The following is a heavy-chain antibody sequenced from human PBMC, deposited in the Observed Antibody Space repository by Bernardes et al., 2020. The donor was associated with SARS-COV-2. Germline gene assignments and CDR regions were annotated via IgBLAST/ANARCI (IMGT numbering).Heavy chain of an antibody. CDR1: GFTFSSYA. Sequence: GGSLRLSCAASGFTFSSYAMAWVRQAPGKGLEWVSSISDSGGSRYYADSMKGRFTVSRDNSKNTLYLQMNSLRAEDTAIYYCAKDHEPGIAVAGTWFDPWGQGTLVTVSS. J-gene: IGHJ5*02. D-gene: IGHD6-19*01. CDR2: ISDSGGSR. CDR3: AKDHEPGIAVAGTWFDP. V-gene: IGHV3-23*01.